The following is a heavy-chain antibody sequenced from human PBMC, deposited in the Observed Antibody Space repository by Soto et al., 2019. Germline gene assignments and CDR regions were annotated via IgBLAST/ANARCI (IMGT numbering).Heavy chain of an antibody. D-gene: IGHD1-7*01. V-gene: IGHV1-69*13. Sequence: SVKVSCKASGGTFSSYAISWVRQAPGQGLEWMGGIIPIFGTANYAQKFQGRVTITADESTSTAYMELSSLRSEDTAVYYCARGLYSNWNYWYWFDPWGQGTLVTVSS. J-gene: IGHJ5*02. CDR1: GGTFSSYA. CDR2: IIPIFGTA. CDR3: ARGLYSNWNYWYWFDP.